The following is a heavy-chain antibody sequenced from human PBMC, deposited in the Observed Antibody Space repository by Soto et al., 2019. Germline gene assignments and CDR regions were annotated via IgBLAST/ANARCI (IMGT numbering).Heavy chain of an antibody. Sequence: PSETLSLTCNVSGGSSSSYYWSWIRQPPGKGLEWIGYMYYSGSTNYNPSLKSRVTITVDMSKSQFSLKLSSVTAADTAIYYCARWYAGYGMDVWGQGTTVT. J-gene: IGHJ6*02. CDR3: ARWYAGYGMDV. D-gene: IGHD6-13*01. CDR2: MYYSGST. V-gene: IGHV4-59*08. CDR1: GGSSSSYY.